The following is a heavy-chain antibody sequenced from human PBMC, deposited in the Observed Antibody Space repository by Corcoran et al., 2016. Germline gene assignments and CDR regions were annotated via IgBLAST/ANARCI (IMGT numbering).Heavy chain of an antibody. D-gene: IGHD2-2*02. V-gene: IGHV3-33*01. Sequence: QVQLVESGGGVVQPGRSLRLSCAASGFTFSSYGMHWVRQAPGKGLEWVAVIWYDGSNKYYADSVKGRFTISRDNSKNTLYLQMNSLRAEDTAVYYCARGNIVVVPAAIREVTPLDYWCQGTLVTVSS. CDR1: GFTFSSYG. CDR2: IWYDGSNK. CDR3: ARGNIVVVPAAIREVTPLDY. J-gene: IGHJ4*02.